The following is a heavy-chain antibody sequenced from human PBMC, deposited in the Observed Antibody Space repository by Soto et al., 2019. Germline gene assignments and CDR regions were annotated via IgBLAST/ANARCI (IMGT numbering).Heavy chain of an antibody. CDR2: ISGSDGST. V-gene: IGHV3-23*01. CDR1: GFTFCSYA. D-gene: IGHD6-19*01. CDR3: AKEYSSGWYYFDY. Sequence: PGGSMRLSCAASGFTFCSYAMSWVRPTPGKGLEWVSTISGSDGSTYYADSVKGRFTISRDNSKNTLYLQMNSLRAEDTAVYYCAKEYSSGWYYFDYWGQGTLVTVSS. J-gene: IGHJ4*02.